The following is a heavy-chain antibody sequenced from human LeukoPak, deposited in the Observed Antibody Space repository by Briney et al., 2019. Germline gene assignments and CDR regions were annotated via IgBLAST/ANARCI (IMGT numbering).Heavy chain of an antibody. J-gene: IGHJ4*02. CDR2: IIPIFGIA. CDR3: ARSLQQQLGSFDY. Sequence: SVKVSCKASGGTFSSYAISWVRQAPGQGLEWMGRIIPIFGIANYAQKFQGRVTITADKSTSTAYMELSSLKSEDTAVYYCARSLQQQLGSFDYWGQGTLVTVSS. CDR1: GGTFSSYA. D-gene: IGHD6-13*01. V-gene: IGHV1-69*04.